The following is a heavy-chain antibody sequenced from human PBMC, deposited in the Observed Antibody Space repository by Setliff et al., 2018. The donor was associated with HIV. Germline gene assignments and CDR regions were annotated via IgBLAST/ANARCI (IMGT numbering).Heavy chain of an antibody. CDR2: INPSGGST. J-gene: IGHJ5*02. CDR3: VPFRYSLTS. V-gene: IGHV1-46*02. Sequence: ASVKVSCKASGYNFNNYYIQWLRQAPGERPEWIGEINPSGGSTSYAEKFQGRATVTRDSSTSTIYMELRSLRFDDTAVYYCVPFRYSLTSWGQGTLVTVSS. CDR1: GYNFNNYY. D-gene: IGHD2-21*01.